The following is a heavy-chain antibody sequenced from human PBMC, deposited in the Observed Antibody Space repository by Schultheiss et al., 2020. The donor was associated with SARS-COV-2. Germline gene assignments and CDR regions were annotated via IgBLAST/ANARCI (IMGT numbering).Heavy chain of an antibody. V-gene: IGHV4-34*01. Sequence: SETLSLTCAVYGGSFSGYYWSWIRQPPGKGLEWIGEINHSGSTNYNPSLKSRVTISVDTSKNQFSLKLSSVTAADTAVYYCARLLSSSRHPPDFDYWGQGTLVTVSS. CDR2: INHSGST. CDR1: GGSFSGYY. D-gene: IGHD6-13*01. J-gene: IGHJ4*02. CDR3: ARLLSSSRHPPDFDY.